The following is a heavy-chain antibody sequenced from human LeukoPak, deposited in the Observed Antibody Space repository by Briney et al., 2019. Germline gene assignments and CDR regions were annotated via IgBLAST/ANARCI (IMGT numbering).Heavy chain of an antibody. Sequence: PGGSLRLSCAASGFTFSSYAMNWVRQAPGKGLEWVSGTRSTGVSTFYADSVKGRFTVSRDNSKNTLSLQMNSLRAEDTAVYYCAKDPGVVPAHYFDYWGQGTLVTVSS. CDR1: GFTFSSYA. J-gene: IGHJ4*02. V-gene: IGHV3-23*01. CDR3: AKDPGVVPAHYFDY. CDR2: TRSTGVST. D-gene: IGHD2-2*01.